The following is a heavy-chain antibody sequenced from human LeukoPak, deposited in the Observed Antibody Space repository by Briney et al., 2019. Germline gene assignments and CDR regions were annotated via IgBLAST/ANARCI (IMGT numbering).Heavy chain of an antibody. CDR2: IYYSGTT. D-gene: IGHD5-18*01. CDR3: AKGAGGFSYYNWFDP. CDR1: GGSISSSPYY. V-gene: IGHV4-39*07. Sequence: SETLSLTCTVSGGSISSSPYYWGWIRQPPGKGLEWIGSIYYSGTTHYNPSLESRATISVDTSKNQFSLKLASVTAADTAIYYCAKGAGGFSYYNWFDPWGQGTLVTVSS. J-gene: IGHJ5*02.